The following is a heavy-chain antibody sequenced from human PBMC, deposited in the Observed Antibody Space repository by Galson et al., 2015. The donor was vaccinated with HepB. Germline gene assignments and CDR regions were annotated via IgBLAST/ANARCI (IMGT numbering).Heavy chain of an antibody. CDR3: AKDLVGATNFDY. CDR2: IRCDGSNK. V-gene: IGHV3-30*02. D-gene: IGHD1-26*01. J-gene: IGHJ4*02. Sequence: SLRLSCAASGFTFSSYGMHWVRQAPGKGLEWVAFIRCDGSNKYYADSVKGRFTISRDNSKNTLYLQMNSLRAEDTAVYYCAKDLVGATNFDYWGQGTLVTVSS. CDR1: GFTFSSYG.